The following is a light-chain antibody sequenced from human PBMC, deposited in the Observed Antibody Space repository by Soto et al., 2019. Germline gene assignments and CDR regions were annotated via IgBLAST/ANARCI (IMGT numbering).Light chain of an antibody. CDR2: DVS. CDR3: YSYTSSSTYV. J-gene: IGLJ1*01. V-gene: IGLV2-14*01. CDR1: SSDVGAYNY. Sequence: QSALAQPASVSGPPGQSSTISCSGTSSDVGAYNYVSCYQQHPAKAPKLMIYDVSNRPSGVSNRFSGSKSGNTASLTISGLQAEDEADYYCYSYTSSSTYVFGTGTKVTVL.